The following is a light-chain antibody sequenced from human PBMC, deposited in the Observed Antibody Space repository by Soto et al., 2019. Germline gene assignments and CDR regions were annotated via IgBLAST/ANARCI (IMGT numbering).Light chain of an antibody. CDR1: QSIGSN. CDR2: GAS. J-gene: IGKJ2*01. CDR3: QQYNKWPPYT. V-gene: IGKV3-15*01. Sequence: DIVMTQSPATLPVSPGERATLSCRASQSIGSNLAWYQQKVGQAPRLLIFGASTRATGIPARFSGSGSGTEFTLTISSLQSEDFAIYYCQQYNKWPPYTFGQGTKLEIK.